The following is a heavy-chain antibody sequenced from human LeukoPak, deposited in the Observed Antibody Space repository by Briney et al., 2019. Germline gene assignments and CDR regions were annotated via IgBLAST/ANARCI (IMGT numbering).Heavy chain of an antibody. J-gene: IGHJ6*02. CDR1: GFTFSSYW. V-gene: IGHV3-7*03. CDR3: ARGGGLDV. D-gene: IGHD3-16*01. CDR2: INHNGNVN. Sequence: GVSLRLSCATSGFTFSSYWMNWARQAPGKGLEWVASINHNGNVNYYVDSVKGRFTISRDNAKTSLYLQMSNLRAEDTAVYFCARGGGLDVWGQGATVTVSS.